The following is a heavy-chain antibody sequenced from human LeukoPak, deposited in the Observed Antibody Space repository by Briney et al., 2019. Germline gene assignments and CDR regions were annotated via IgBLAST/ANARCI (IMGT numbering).Heavy chain of an antibody. Sequence: SETLSLTCAVYGGSFSGYYWSWIRQPPGKGLEWIGEINHSGSTNYIPSLQSRVTISVDKSKNQFSLKLTSVTAADTAVYYCARSFYYASSGYHFDYWGQGTLVTVSS. J-gene: IGHJ4*02. V-gene: IGHV4-34*01. D-gene: IGHD3-22*01. CDR2: INHSGST. CDR3: ARSFYYASSGYHFDY. CDR1: GGSFSGYY.